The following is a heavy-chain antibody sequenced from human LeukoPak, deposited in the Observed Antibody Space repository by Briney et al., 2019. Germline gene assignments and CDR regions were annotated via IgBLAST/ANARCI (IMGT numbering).Heavy chain of an antibody. D-gene: IGHD3-22*01. CDR1: GGSFSGYY. Sequence: SETLSLTCAVYGGSFSGYYWSWIRQPPGKGLEWIGEINHSGSTNYNPSLKSRVTISVDTPKNQFSLKLSSVTAADTAVYYCARDQYYYDSSAYYRFDYWGQGTLVTVSS. CDR3: ARDQYYYDSSAYYRFDY. V-gene: IGHV4-34*01. J-gene: IGHJ4*02. CDR2: INHSGST.